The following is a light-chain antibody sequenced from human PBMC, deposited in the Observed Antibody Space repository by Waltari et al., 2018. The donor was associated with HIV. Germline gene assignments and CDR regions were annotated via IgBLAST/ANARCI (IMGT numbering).Light chain of an antibody. CDR1: SSNIGAGYH. CDR3: QSHDSSLSGYV. J-gene: IGLJ1*01. Sequence: QSVLTQPPSVSGAPGQRVTISCTGSSSNIGAGYHVHWYQQLPGTAPNLLTYGNSNRPAGVPDRFSGSNSGTAASLAITGLQAEDEADYYGQSHDSSLSGYVVGTGTKVTVL. V-gene: IGLV1-40*01. CDR2: GNS.